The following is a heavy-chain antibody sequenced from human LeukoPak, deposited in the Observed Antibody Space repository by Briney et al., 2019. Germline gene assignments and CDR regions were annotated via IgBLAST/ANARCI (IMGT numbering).Heavy chain of an antibody. CDR2: IKQDGSEK. Sequence: GGSLRLSCAASGFTFSNYWMSWVRQAPGKGLQWVANIKQDGSEKYYVDSVKGRFTISRDNAKNSLYLQMNSLRAEDTAVYYRARDAYNWNTDAFDIWGQGTMVTVSS. V-gene: IGHV3-7*01. CDR1: GFTFSNYW. J-gene: IGHJ3*02. D-gene: IGHD1/OR15-1a*01. CDR3: ARDAYNWNTDAFDI.